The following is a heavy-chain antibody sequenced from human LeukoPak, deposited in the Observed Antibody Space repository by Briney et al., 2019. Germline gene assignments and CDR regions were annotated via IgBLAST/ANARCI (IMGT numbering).Heavy chain of an antibody. Sequence: GGSLRLSCAASGLTFSDYYMSWLRQAPGKGREWVSYISSSGSTIYYADSVKGRFTISRDNAKKSLYLQTNSLRAEDTAVYYCARARDGYNSGAFDIWGQGTMVTVSS. CDR3: ARARDGYNSGAFDI. V-gene: IGHV3-11*04. J-gene: IGHJ3*02. CDR1: GLTFSDYY. CDR2: ISSSGSTI. D-gene: IGHD5-24*01.